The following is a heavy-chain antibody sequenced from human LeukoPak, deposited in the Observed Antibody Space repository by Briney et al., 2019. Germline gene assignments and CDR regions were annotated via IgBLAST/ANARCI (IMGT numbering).Heavy chain of an antibody. CDR3: ARDSGYDFIHYYYYMDV. D-gene: IGHD5-12*01. CDR1: GGTFSSNA. V-gene: IGHV1-69*13. J-gene: IGHJ6*03. CDR2: IIPIFGTA. Sequence: GASVKVSCKASGGTFSSNAISWVRQAPGQGLEWMGGIIPIFGTANYAQKFQGRVTITADESTSTAYMELSSLRSEDTAVYYCARDSGYDFIHYYYYMDVWGKGTTVTISS.